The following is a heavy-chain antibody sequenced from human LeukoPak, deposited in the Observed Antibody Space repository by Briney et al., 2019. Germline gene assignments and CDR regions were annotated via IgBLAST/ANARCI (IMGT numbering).Heavy chain of an antibody. J-gene: IGHJ4*02. Sequence: GESLKISCKGSGYSNTSYWIAWVRQMPGKGLEWMGIIYPGDSDTRYSPSFQGQVTISADKSISTAYLQWSSLKASDTAIYYCARAWLASYYFDHWGQGTLVTVSS. CDR1: GYSNTSYW. CDR3: ARAWLASYYFDH. V-gene: IGHV5-51*01. D-gene: IGHD6-19*01. CDR2: IYPGDSDT.